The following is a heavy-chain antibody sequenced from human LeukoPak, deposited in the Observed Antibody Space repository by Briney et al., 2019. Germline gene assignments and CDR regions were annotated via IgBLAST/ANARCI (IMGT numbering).Heavy chain of an antibody. D-gene: IGHD3-22*01. V-gene: IGHV4-34*01. CDR2: INHSGST. J-gene: IGHJ4*02. CDR3: AVPSYNYDSSGYSDY. Sequence: SETLSLTCAVYRGSFSGYYWSWIRQPPGKGLEWIGEINHSGSTNYNPSLKSRVTISVDTSKNQFSLKLSSVTAADTAVYYCAVPSYNYDSSGYSDYWGQGTLVTVSS. CDR1: RGSFSGYY.